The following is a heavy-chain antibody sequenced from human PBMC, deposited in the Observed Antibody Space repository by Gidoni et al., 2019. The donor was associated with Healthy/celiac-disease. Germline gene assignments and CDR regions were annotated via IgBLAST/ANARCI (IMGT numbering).Heavy chain of an antibody. Sequence: QVQLVESGGGLVTPGGSLRLPCAASGFTFSAYYMSWIRQAPGKGLEWVSYISSSGSTIYYADSVKGRFTISRDNAKNSLYLQMNSLRAEDTAVYYCARDRYRELLLIDVWGQGTLVTVSS. V-gene: IGHV3-11*01. CDR1: GFTFSAYY. CDR3: ARDRYRELLLIDV. CDR2: ISSSGSTI. D-gene: IGHD1-26*01. J-gene: IGHJ4*02.